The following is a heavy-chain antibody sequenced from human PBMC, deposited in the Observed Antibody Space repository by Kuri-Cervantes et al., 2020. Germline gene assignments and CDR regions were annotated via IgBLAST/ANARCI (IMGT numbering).Heavy chain of an antibody. J-gene: IGHJ4*02. CDR2: ISGSAYYT. V-gene: IGHV3-23*01. CDR3: AKNEAD. CDR1: GFTFNSYA. Sequence: GESLKISCVASGFTFNSYAMSWVRQAPGKGLEWVSGISGSAYYTYFADSVKGRFTISRDNSKNTLYLQMNSLRAEDTAVYYCAKNEADWGQGILVTVSS.